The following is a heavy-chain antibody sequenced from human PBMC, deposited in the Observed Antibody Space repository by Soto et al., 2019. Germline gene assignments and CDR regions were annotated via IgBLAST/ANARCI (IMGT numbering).Heavy chain of an antibody. V-gene: IGHV3-74*01. CDR1: GFTFSSYW. CDR3: ARDTIYNGDYSRLDL. Sequence: EVQLVESGGGLVQPGGSLRLSCAASGFTFSSYWMHWVRQAPGKGLVWVSRINSDGSSTSYADSVKGRFTISRDNAKNTLYLQMNRLRAEDTAVYYCARDTIYNGDYSRLDLWGRGTLVTVSS. D-gene: IGHD4-17*01. J-gene: IGHJ2*01. CDR2: INSDGSST.